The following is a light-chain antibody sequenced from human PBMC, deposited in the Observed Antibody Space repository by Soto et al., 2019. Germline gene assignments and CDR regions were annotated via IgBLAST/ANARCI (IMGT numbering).Light chain of an antibody. CDR3: AAWDDNLSGTWV. V-gene: IGLV1-44*01. CDR2: NNN. J-gene: IGLJ3*02. CDR1: RSDIGSNS. Sequence: QSVLTQPPSASGTPGQRVTMSCSGSRSDIGSNSVSWYQHLTGAAPKLVIYNNNQRASGIPDRFSGSKSGTSASLAISGLQSEDEAHYYCAAWDDNLSGTWVFGGGTKLTVL.